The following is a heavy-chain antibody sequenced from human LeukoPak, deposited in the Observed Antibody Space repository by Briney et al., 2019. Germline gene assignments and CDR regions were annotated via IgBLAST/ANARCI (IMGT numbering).Heavy chain of an antibody. V-gene: IGHV3-9*01. CDR1: GFTFDDYA. CDR3: AKARIRGYSYGYHSLDY. CDR2: ISWNSGSI. Sequence: GGSLRLSCAASGFTFDDYAMHWVRQAPGKGLEWVSGISWNSGSIGYADSVKGRFTISRDNAKNSLYLQMNSLRAEDTALYYCAKARIRGYSYGYHSLDYWGQGTLVTVSS. D-gene: IGHD5-18*01. J-gene: IGHJ4*02.